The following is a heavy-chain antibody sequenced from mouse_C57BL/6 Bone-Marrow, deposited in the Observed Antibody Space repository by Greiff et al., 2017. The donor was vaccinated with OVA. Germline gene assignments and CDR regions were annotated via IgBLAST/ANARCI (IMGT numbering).Heavy chain of an antibody. CDR1: GFTFSSYG. J-gene: IGHJ3*01. V-gene: IGHV5-6*01. D-gene: IGHD1-1*01. Sequence: VQLQESGGDLVKPGGSLKLSCAASGFTFSSYGMSWVRQTPDKRLEWVATISSGGSYTYYPDSVKGRFTISRDNAKNTLYLQMSSLKSEDTAMYYCARIYYGSRGFAYWGQGTLVTVSA. CDR3: ARIYYGSRGFAY. CDR2: ISSGGSYT.